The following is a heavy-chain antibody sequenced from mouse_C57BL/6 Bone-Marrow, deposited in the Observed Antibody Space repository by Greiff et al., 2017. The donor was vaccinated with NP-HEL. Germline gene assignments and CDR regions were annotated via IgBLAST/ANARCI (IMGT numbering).Heavy chain of an antibody. Sequence: QVQLQQPGAELVKPGASVKLSCKASGYTFTSYWMHWVKQRPGQGLEWIGMRHPNSGSTNYNEKFKSKATLTVDKSSSTAYMQLSSRTSEDSAVYYCASPNWDLGYWGQGTTLTVSS. CDR2: RHPNSGST. CDR3: ASPNWDLGY. J-gene: IGHJ2*01. D-gene: IGHD4-1*01. CDR1: GYTFTSYW. V-gene: IGHV1-64*01.